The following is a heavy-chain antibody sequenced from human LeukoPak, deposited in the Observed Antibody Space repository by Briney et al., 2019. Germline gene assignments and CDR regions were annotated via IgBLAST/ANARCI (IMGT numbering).Heavy chain of an antibody. CDR3: ARCSLTCYSLAH. Sequence: ASVKVSCKASGYTFTSYAMHWVRQAPGQRLEWMGWINAGNGNTKYSQKFQGRVTITRDTSASTAYMELSSLRSEDTAVYYCARCSLTCYSLAHWGQGTLVTVSS. J-gene: IGHJ5*02. CDR1: GYTFTSYA. V-gene: IGHV1-3*01. CDR2: INAGNGNT. D-gene: IGHD2-15*01.